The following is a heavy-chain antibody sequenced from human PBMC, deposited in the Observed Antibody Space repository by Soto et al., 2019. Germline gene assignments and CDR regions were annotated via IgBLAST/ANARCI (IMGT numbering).Heavy chain of an antibody. Sequence: SETLSLTCAVYGGSFSGYYWSWILQPPGKGLEWIGEINHSGSTNYNPSLKSRVTISVDTSKNQFSLKLSSVTAADTAVYYCERGGGVDTAMAYFDYWGQGTLVTVSS. V-gene: IGHV4-34*01. D-gene: IGHD5-18*01. CDR3: ERGGGVDTAMAYFDY. CDR1: GGSFSGYY. CDR2: INHSGST. J-gene: IGHJ4*02.